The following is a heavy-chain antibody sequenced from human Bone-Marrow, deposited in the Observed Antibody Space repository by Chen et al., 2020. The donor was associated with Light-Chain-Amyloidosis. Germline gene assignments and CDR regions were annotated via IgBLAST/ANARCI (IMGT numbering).Heavy chain of an antibody. D-gene: IGHD1-1*01. CDR1: GFTFSDYY. V-gene: IGHV3-74*01. J-gene: IGHJ4*02. CDR2: SNGDGTDI. CDR3: ARSVSGTFDY. Sequence: DVQLVESGGGLIQPGESLSISCAASGFTFSDYYMHWVRQGPGKGLVWVSRSNGDGTDIKYADSVRGRFTISRDSAKNTVYLQMNSLRTEDTAVYYCARSVSGTFDYWGQGALVTVSS.